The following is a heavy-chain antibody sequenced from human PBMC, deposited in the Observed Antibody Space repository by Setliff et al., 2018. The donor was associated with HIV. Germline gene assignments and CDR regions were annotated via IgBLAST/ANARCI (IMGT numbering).Heavy chain of an antibody. J-gene: IGHJ6*03. CDR2: ITGGDGNT. Sequence: ASVKVSCKASGYSFINHAIHWVRQAPGHRLEWMGRITGGDGNTKYSQEFQGRVTITRDTSASTAYMELRSLRSEDMAVYYCARGNNDFWSSYVYPYYYYYMDVWGKGTTVTVSS. D-gene: IGHD3-3*01. CDR1: GYSFINHA. V-gene: IGHV1-3*03. CDR3: ARGNNDFWSSYVYPYYYYYMDV.